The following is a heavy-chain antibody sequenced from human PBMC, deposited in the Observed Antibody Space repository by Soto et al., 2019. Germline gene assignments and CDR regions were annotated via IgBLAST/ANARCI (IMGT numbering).Heavy chain of an antibody. J-gene: IGHJ6*03. CDR2: IWYDGSNK. CDR3: ARDSPWLVAAIPDFMDV. CDR1: GFTFSSYG. V-gene: IGHV3-33*01. Sequence: GGSLRLSCAASGFTFSSYGMHWVRQAPGKGLEWVAVIWYDGSNKYYADSVKGRFTISRDNSKNTLYLQMNSLRAEDTAVYYCARDSPWLVAAIPDFMDVCGKGTTVTVSS. D-gene: IGHD2-15*01.